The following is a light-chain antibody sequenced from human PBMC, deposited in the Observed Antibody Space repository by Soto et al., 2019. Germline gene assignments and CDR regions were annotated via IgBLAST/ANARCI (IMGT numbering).Light chain of an antibody. J-gene: IGLJ2*01. CDR2: EVY. CDR3: SSCTGSGALV. Sequence: QSVLTQPASVSGSPGRSITISCTGSNSDIGACNYVSWYQQHPGKAPNLIIFEVYNRPSGVSSRFSGSKSGNTASLTISGLQADDEADYYCSSCTGSGALVFGGGTQLTVL. V-gene: IGLV2-14*01. CDR1: NSDIGACNY.